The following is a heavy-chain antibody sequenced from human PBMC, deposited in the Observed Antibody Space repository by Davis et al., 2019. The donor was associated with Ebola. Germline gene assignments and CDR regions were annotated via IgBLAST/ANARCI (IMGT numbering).Heavy chain of an antibody. J-gene: IGHJ1*01. CDR3: ARDEHYYDSSGYYGIEYFQH. Sequence: PGGSLRLSCAASGFTVSSNYMSWVRQAPGKGLEWVSVIYSGGSTYYADSVKGRFTISRDNSKNTLYLQMNSLRAEDTAVYYCARDEHYYDSSGYYGIEYFQHWGQGTLVTVSS. CDR2: IYSGGST. CDR1: GFTVSSNY. V-gene: IGHV3-66*02. D-gene: IGHD3-22*01.